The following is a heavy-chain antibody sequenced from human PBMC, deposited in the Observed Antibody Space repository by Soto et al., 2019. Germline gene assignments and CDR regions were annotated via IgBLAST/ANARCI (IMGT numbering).Heavy chain of an antibody. V-gene: IGHV3-23*01. CDR3: AKVGRSPQNCFDP. D-gene: IGHD1-26*01. CDR2: ISGSGGST. CDR1: GFTFSSYA. J-gene: IGHJ5*02. Sequence: GGSLRLSCAASGFTFSSYAMSWVRQAPGKGQEWVSAISGSGGSTYYADPVKGRFTISRDNSKNTLYLQMNSLRAEDTAVYYCAKVGRSPQNCFDPWGQGTLVTVSS.